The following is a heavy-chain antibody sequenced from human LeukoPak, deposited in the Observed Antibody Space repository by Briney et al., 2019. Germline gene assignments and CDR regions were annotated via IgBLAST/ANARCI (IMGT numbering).Heavy chain of an antibody. J-gene: IGHJ4*02. V-gene: IGHV3-23*01. D-gene: IGHD3-22*01. CDR3: ASPYHSIDYYFYFDY. Sequence: GGSLRLSCAASEFMFSKYAMSWVRQAPGKGLEWVSAVSASADSTYYADSVKGRFIISRDNSKNTLFLQMNSLRAEDTAVYYCASPYHSIDYYFYFDYWGQGTLVTVSS. CDR1: EFMFSKYA. CDR2: VSASADST.